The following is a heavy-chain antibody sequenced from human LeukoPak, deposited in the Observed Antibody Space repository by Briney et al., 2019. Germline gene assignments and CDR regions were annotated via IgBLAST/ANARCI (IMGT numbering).Heavy chain of an antibody. Sequence: GASVKVSCKAPGYSFTGFGIHWVRQAPGQGLEWMGWINPVNGNRKYSEKFQGRVTITRDTSARTAYMELSSLISEDMAVYYCARDRPQTGALDMWGQGTMVTVSS. V-gene: IGHV1-3*03. D-gene: IGHD3-9*01. CDR1: GYSFTGFG. J-gene: IGHJ3*02. CDR2: INPVNGNR. CDR3: ARDRPQTGALDM.